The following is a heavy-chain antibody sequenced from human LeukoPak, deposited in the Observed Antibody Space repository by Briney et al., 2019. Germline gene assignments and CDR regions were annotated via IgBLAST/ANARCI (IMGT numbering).Heavy chain of an antibody. V-gene: IGHV1-2*02. CDR2: INPNSGGT. J-gene: IGHJ6*02. Sequence: ASVKVSCKASGYTFTGYYMHRVRQAPGQGLEWMGWINPNSGGTNYAQKFQGRVTMTRDTSISTAYMELSRLRSDDTAVYYCARDFAVGYYGSGSYSPFWLGYGMGVWGQGTTVTVSS. D-gene: IGHD3-10*01. CDR3: ARDFAVGYYGSGSYSPFWLGYGMGV. CDR1: GYTFTGYY.